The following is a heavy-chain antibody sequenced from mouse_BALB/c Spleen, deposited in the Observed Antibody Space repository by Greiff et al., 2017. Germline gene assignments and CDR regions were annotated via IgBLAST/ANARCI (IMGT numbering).Heavy chain of an antibody. CDR2: ISSGSSTI. V-gene: IGHV5-17*02. D-gene: IGHD3-1*01. CDR1: GFTFSSFG. J-gene: IGHJ4*01. CDR3: ARGPSGYYYAMDY. Sequence: EVQVVESGGGLVQPGGSRKLSCAASGFTFSSFGMHWVRQAPEKGLEWVAYISSGSSTIYYADTVKGRFTISRDNPKNTLFLQMTSLRSEDTAMYYCARGPSGYYYAMDYWGQGTSVTVSS.